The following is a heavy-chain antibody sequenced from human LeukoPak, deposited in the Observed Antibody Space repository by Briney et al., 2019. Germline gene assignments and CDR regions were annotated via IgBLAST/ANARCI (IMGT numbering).Heavy chain of an antibody. D-gene: IGHD1-14*01. CDR1: GGSFSGYY. V-gene: IGHV4-34*01. CDR2: INHSGST. Sequence: SETLSLTCAVYGGSFSGYYWSWIRQPPGKGLEWIGEINHSGSTNYNPSLKSRVTISVDTSKNQFSLKLSSVTAADTAVYYCARGYRGTTPGYWGQGTLVTVSS. CDR3: ARGYRGTTPGY. J-gene: IGHJ4*02.